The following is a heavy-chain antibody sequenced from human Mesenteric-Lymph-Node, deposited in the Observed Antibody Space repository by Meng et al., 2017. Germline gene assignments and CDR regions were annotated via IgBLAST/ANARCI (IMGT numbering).Heavy chain of an antibody. CDR2: ISGGGVTT. J-gene: IGHJ4*02. CDR1: GFSFSSYA. CDR3: AKEPIESGSYHLDY. V-gene: IGHV3-23*01. Sequence: EVHVLESGGDLVHPGGSLRLSCAASGFSFSSYAMIWVLQAPGQGLEGVEGISGGGVTTYYADSVKGRLTITRDNPKNTLYLQMNSLRAEDTAVYYCAKEPIESGSYHLDYWGQGTLVTVSS. D-gene: IGHD1-26*01.